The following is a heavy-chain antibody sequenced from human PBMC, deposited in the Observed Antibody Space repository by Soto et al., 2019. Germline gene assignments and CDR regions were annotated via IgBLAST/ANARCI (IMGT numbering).Heavy chain of an antibody. J-gene: IGHJ4*02. Sequence: ASVKVSCKASGGTFSSYTISWVRQAPGQGLEWMGRIIPILGIANYAQKFQGRVTITADKSTSTAYMELSSLRSEDTAVYYCARGEDIVATIFNYWGQGTLVTVSS. CDR2: IIPILGIA. V-gene: IGHV1-69*02. CDR3: ARGEDIVATIFNY. CDR1: GGTFSSYT. D-gene: IGHD5-12*01.